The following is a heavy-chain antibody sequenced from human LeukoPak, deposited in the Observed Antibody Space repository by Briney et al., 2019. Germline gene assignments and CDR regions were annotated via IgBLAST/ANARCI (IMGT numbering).Heavy chain of an antibody. CDR2: INPNSGGT. CDR3: ARIQADYDSSGYSPYGMDV. V-gene: IGHV1-2*06. CDR1: GYTFTVYY. Sequence: ASVKVSCKASGYTFTVYYMHWVRQAPGQGREWMGRINPNSGGTNYAQKFQGRVTMTRDTSISTAYVELSRLRSDDTAVYYCARIQADYDSSGYSPYGMDVWGQGTTVTVSS. D-gene: IGHD3-22*01. J-gene: IGHJ6*02.